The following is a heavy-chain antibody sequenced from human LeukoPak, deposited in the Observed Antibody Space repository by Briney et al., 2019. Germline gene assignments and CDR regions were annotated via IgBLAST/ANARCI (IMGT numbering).Heavy chain of an antibody. CDR2: ISGPGSST. J-gene: IGHJ4*02. CDR3: AKGRLPVAATLDY. V-gene: IGHV3-23*01. D-gene: IGHD6-19*01. Sequence: GGSLRLSCAASGFTFSNYGMSWVRPAPGMGLEWVSTISGPGSSTYYADSVKGRFTISRDNSKNTLYLQMNSLRAEDTALYYCAKGRLPVAATLDYWGQGTLVTVSS. CDR1: GFTFSNYG.